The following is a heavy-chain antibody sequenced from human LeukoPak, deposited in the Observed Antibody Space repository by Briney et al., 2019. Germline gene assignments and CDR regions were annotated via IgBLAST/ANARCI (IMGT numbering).Heavy chain of an antibody. J-gene: IGHJ5*02. CDR3: ARVGPHGYCSGGSCYTLPWWFDP. V-gene: IGHV1-18*01. D-gene: IGHD2-15*01. CDR1: GYTFTSYG. Sequence: ASVKVSFKASGYTFTSYGISWVRQAPGQGLEGMGWISAYNGNTNYAQKLQGRVTITTDTSTSTAYMELRSLRSDDTAVYYCARVGPHGYCSGGSCYTLPWWFDPWGQGTLVTVSS. CDR2: ISAYNGNT.